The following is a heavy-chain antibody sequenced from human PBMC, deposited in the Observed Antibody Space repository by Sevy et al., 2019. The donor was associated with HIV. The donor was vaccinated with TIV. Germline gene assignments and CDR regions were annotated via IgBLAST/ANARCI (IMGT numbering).Heavy chain of an antibody. CDR1: GGSIGSSGYY. Sequence: SETLSLTCIVSGGSIGSSGYYWGWIRQPPGRGLEWIGSVYYSGHTYYNPSLKSRVTVSVDMSKNQFSLKLSSVTAADTAVYYCARSYYYDSSGNYYTINWFDPWGQGALVTVSS. CDR3: ARSYYYDSSGNYYTINWFDP. CDR2: VYYSGHT. V-gene: IGHV4-39*01. D-gene: IGHD3-22*01. J-gene: IGHJ5*02.